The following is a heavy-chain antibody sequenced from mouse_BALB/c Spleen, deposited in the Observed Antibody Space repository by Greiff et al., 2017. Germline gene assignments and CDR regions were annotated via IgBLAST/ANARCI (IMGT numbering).Heavy chain of an antibody. Sequence: VQLQQSGPGLVKPSQSLSLTCTVTGYSITSDYAWNWIRQFPGNKLEWMGYISYSGSTSYNPSLKSRISITRDTSKNQFFLQLNSVTTEDTATYYCAYDYGFAYWGQGTLVTVSA. CDR3: AYDYGFAY. CDR1: GYSITSDYA. D-gene: IGHD2-4*01. V-gene: IGHV3-2*02. CDR2: ISYSGST. J-gene: IGHJ3*01.